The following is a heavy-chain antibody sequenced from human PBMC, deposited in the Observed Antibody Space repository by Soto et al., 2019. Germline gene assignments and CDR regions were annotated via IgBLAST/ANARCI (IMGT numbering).Heavy chain of an antibody. CDR3: AHIPNYYQYDWFDP. D-gene: IGHD3-16*01. CDR2: IYWDDDK. J-gene: IGHJ5*02. CDR1: GFSLTTRGVG. Sequence: QITLKESGPTLVKPTQTLTLTCTFSGFSLTTRGVGVGWIRQPPGKALECLALIYWDDDKRYSPSLQSRLSITKDTSKHQAVLTTTNVDPVDTATYYCAHIPNYYQYDWFDPWGQGTLVSVSS. V-gene: IGHV2-5*02.